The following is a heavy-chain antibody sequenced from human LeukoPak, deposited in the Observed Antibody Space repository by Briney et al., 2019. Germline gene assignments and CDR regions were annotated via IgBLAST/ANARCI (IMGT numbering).Heavy chain of an antibody. Sequence: ASVKVSCKASGYTFTGYYMHWVRQAPGQGLEWMGWINPNSGDTNLAHKFQGRVTMTRDTSISTAYMEVSRLTSDDTAVYFCARDGGLDYWGQGTLVTVSS. D-gene: IGHD2-15*01. CDR3: ARDGGLDY. CDR2: INPNSGDT. CDR1: GYTFTGYY. J-gene: IGHJ4*02. V-gene: IGHV1-2*02.